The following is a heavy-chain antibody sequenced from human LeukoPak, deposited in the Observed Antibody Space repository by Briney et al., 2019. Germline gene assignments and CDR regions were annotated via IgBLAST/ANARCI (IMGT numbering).Heavy chain of an antibody. D-gene: IGHD1-26*01. Sequence: APVKVSCKASGYTFTGYYMHWVRQAPGQGLEWMGIINPSGGSTSYAQKFQGRVTMTRDMSTSTVYMELSSLRSEDTAVYYCASSGATGAFDIWGQGTMVTVSS. CDR3: ASSGATGAFDI. CDR2: INPSGGST. J-gene: IGHJ3*02. CDR1: GYTFTGYY. V-gene: IGHV1-46*01.